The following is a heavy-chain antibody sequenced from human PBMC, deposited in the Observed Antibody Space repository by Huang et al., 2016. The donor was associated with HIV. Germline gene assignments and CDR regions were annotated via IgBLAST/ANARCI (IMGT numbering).Heavy chain of an antibody. Sequence: QVQLQQWGAGLLKPSETLSLTCAVYGGSFRGYYWSWIRQPPGKGLEWIGESNHRGSTNYNPSLKRRVTISVDTSKTQFSLKLNSVTAADTAVYYCARGPDYYDSSGREAFDIWGQGTMVTVSS. CDR3: ARGPDYYDSSGREAFDI. V-gene: IGHV4-34*01. CDR1: GGSFRGYY. J-gene: IGHJ3*02. CDR2: SNHRGST. D-gene: IGHD3-22*01.